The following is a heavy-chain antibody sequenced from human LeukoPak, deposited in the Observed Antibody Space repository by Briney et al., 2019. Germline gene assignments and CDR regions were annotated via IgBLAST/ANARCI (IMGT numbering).Heavy chain of an antibody. D-gene: IGHD2-2*01. Sequence: GGSLRLSCTASGFTFGDYAMSWARQAPGKGLEWVSYISSSGSTIYYADSVKGRFTISRDNAKNSLYLQMNSLRAEDTAVYYCAKDEVVPGYYYTDVWGRGTTVTISS. CDR3: AKDEVVPGYYYTDV. V-gene: IGHV3-48*03. CDR1: GFTFGDYA. CDR2: ISSSGSTI. J-gene: IGHJ6*03.